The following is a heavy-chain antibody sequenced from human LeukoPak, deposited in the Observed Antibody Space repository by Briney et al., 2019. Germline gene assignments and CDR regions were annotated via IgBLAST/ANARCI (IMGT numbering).Heavy chain of an antibody. V-gene: IGHV3-30*04. Sequence: GGSLRLSCAASGFTFRSYAMHWVRQAPGKGLEWVAVISYDGSNKYYADSVKGRFTISRDNSKNTLYLQMNSLRAEDAAVYYCARDPYYYDSSGYLAYFDYWGQGTLVTVSS. CDR2: ISYDGSNK. D-gene: IGHD3-22*01. CDR3: ARDPYYYDSSGYLAYFDY. J-gene: IGHJ4*02. CDR1: GFTFRSYA.